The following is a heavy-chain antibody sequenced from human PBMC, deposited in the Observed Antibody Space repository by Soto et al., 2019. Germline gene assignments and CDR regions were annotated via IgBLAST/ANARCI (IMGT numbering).Heavy chain of an antibody. CDR2: VSYEGSKQ. Sequence: PGGSLRLSCAGSGFSFSEYAMHWVRQAPGKGLDWVAVVSYEGSKQYYADSVRGRFTITKDTSKNQVVLTMTNMDPVDTATYYCAPFPTCPSRPWGQGTLVTVSS. CDR1: GFSFSEYA. CDR3: APFPTCPSRP. J-gene: IGHJ5*02. V-gene: IGHV3-30*14. D-gene: IGHD6-6*01.